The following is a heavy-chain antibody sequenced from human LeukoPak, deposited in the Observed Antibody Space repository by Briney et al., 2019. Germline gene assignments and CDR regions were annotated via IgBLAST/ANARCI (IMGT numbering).Heavy chain of an antibody. Sequence: GGCLRLYCSTSGFTLSGHYMGWVRQAPCKGLEWVVRVRNKAISFTTQYAASVKGRFIISRDDSKNSLYLQMNSLKTEDTAVYFCARSSSSWYPLFDYWGQGTLVTVSP. D-gene: IGHD6-13*01. V-gene: IGHV3-72*01. CDR1: GFTLSGHY. CDR2: VRNKAISFTT. CDR3: ARSSSSWYPLFDY. J-gene: IGHJ4*02.